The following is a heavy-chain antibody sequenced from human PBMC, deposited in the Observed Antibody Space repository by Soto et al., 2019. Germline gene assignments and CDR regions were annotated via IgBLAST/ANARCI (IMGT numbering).Heavy chain of an antibody. V-gene: IGHV1-2*04. CDR3: AATYYYDSSGYKQLDGAFDI. CDR2: ISPNSGGT. Sequence: ASVKVSCKASGYTFTGYYMHWVRQAPGQGLEWMGWISPNSGGTNYAQKFQGWVTMTRDTSISTAYMELSRLRSDDTAVYYCAATYYYDSSGYKQLDGAFDIWGQGTMVTVSS. CDR1: GYTFTGYY. D-gene: IGHD3-22*01. J-gene: IGHJ3*02.